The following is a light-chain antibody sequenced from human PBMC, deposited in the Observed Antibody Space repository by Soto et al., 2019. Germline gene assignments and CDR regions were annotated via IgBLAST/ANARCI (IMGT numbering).Light chain of an antibody. Sequence: QPVLTQSPSASASLGASVKLTCTLTSGHSSYSIAWHQQQPEKGPRYLMKLNSDGSHNKGDGIPDRFSGSSSGADRYLTISSLQSEDEADYYCQTWGTGFQVFGGGTKVTVL. CDR1: SGHSSYS. CDR3: QTWGTGFQV. J-gene: IGLJ3*02. V-gene: IGLV4-69*01. CDR2: LNSDGSH.